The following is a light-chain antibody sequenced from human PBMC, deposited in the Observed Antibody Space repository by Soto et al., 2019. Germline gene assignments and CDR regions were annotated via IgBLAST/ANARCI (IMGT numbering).Light chain of an antibody. CDR2: DAS. J-gene: IGKJ5*01. CDR3: QQYQTYST. CDR1: QSIRSL. V-gene: IGKV1-5*01. Sequence: DIQMTQSPSTLSASVGDRVTITCRASQSIRSLLAWYQQKPGKAPKVLIYDASSLGSGVPSRFSGSGSGTEFTLTISSPQPDDFATYFCQQYQTYSTFGQGTRLETK.